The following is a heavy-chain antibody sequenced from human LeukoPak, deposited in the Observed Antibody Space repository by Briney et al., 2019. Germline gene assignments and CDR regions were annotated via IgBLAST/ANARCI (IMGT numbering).Heavy chain of an antibody. D-gene: IGHD6-19*01. Sequence: SETLSLTCTVSGGSISSYYWSWIRQPPGKGLEWIGYIYYSGSTNYNPSLKSRVTISVDTSKNQFSLKLSSVTAADTAVYYCARLAVAGIDYWGQGTLVTVSS. J-gene: IGHJ4*02. CDR3: ARLAVAGIDY. CDR1: GGSISSYY. CDR2: IYYSGST. V-gene: IGHV4-59*08.